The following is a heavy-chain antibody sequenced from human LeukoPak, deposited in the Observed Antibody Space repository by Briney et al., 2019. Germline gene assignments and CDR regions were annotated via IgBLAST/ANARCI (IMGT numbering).Heavy chain of an antibody. CDR3: AARGSYYYYYYYMDV. D-gene: IGHD1-26*01. Sequence: SVRVSCKASGFTFTSSAVQWVRQARGQRLEWIGWIVVGSGNTNYAQKFQERVTITRDMSTSTAYMELSSLRSEDTAVYYCAARGSYYYYYYYMDVWGKGTTVTVSS. J-gene: IGHJ6*03. V-gene: IGHV1-58*01. CDR2: IVVGSGNT. CDR1: GFTFTSSA.